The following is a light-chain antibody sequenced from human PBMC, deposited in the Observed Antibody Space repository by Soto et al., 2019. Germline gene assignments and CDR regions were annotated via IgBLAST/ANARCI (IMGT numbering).Light chain of an antibody. J-gene: IGKJ4*01. CDR3: QQCSTSPLT. CDR2: DAS. CDR1: QSVPKNY. V-gene: IGKV3-20*01. Sequence: EIVLTQSPGTLSLSPGERATLSCRASQSVPKNYLAWYQQKPGQAPRLLIHDASSRATGIPDRFSGSRSGTDFTLTISRLEPEDFAVYYCQQCSTSPLTFGGGTKVEIK.